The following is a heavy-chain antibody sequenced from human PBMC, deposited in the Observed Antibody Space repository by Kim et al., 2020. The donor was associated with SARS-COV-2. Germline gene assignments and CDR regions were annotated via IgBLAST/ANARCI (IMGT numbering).Heavy chain of an antibody. Sequence: YAAPGNGRLTISRDDAENTLYLQVNSLKSEDTAVYYCTTTEWFGKLYSGYWGQGTLVTVFS. CDR3: TTTEWFGKLYSGY. J-gene: IGHJ4*02. D-gene: IGHD3-10*01. V-gene: IGHV3-15*01.